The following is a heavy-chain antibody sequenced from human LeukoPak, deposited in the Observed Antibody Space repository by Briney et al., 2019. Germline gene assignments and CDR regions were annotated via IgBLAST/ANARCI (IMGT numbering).Heavy chain of an antibody. CDR1: GGSFCGYY. CDR2: INHSGIT. CDR3: ARETRTYVSGSYYRDY. D-gene: IGHD3-10*01. Sequence: PSETLSVTCADHGGSFCGYYWSWIRQPPGKGPEGIGEINHSGITNYNTSPKRRVTISVATSKKQFSLKLSSVAAADTAVYYCARETRTYVSGSYYRDYWPERTRVSVSS. V-gene: IGHV4-34*01. J-gene: IGHJ4*02.